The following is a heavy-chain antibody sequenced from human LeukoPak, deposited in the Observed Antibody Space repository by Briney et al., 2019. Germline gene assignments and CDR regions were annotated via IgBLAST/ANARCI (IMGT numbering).Heavy chain of an antibody. Sequence: GRSLRLSCAASGFTFSSYAMHWVRQAPGKGLEWVAVISYDGSNKYYADSVKGRFAISRDNSKNTLYLQMNSLRAEDTAVYYCARGIAAHTPWFAPWGKGTLVTVSS. CDR3: ARGIAAHTPWFAP. D-gene: IGHD6-6*01. CDR2: ISYDGSNK. CDR1: GFTFSSYA. J-gene: IGHJ5*02. V-gene: IGHV3-30*09.